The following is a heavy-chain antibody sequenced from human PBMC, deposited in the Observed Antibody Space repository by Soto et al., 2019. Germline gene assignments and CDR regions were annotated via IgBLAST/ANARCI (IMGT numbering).Heavy chain of an antibody. V-gene: IGHV3-23*01. CDR2: ISGSGGST. CDR3: AQVGIAVAGRDY. D-gene: IGHD6-19*01. CDR1: GFTFSSYA. Sequence: GRSLRLSWAASGFTFSSYAMIWVRQAPGKGLEWVSAISGSGGSTYYADSVKGRFTISRDNSKNTLYLQMNSLRAEDTAVYYCAQVGIAVAGRDYWGQGTLVTVSS. J-gene: IGHJ4*02.